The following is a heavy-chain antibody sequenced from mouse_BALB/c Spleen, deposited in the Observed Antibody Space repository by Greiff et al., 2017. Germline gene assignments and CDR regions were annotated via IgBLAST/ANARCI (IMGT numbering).Heavy chain of an antibody. V-gene: IGHV5-12-1*01. D-gene: IGHD2-3*01. Sequence: EVQLVESGGGLVKPGGSLKLSCAASGFAFSSYDMSWVRQTPEKRLEWVAYISSGGGSTYYPDTVKGRFTISRDNAKNTLYLQMSSLKSEDTAMYYCARLNYDGYYPPWFAYWGQGTLVTVSA. J-gene: IGHJ3*01. CDR1: GFAFSSYD. CDR2: ISSGGGST. CDR3: ARLNYDGYYPPWFAY.